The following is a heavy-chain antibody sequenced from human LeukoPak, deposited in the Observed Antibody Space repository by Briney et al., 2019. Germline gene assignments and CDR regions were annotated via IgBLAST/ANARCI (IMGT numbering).Heavy chain of an antibody. D-gene: IGHD2-2*01. Sequence: SVKVSCKASGGTFSSYAISWVRQAPGQGLEWMGKIIPILGIANYAQKFQGRVTITADKSTSTAYMELYSLRSEDTAVYYCARDVDCSSTSCLSWFDPWGQGTLVTVSS. V-gene: IGHV1-69*04. CDR2: IIPILGIA. J-gene: IGHJ5*02. CDR1: GGTFSSYA. CDR3: ARDVDCSSTSCLSWFDP.